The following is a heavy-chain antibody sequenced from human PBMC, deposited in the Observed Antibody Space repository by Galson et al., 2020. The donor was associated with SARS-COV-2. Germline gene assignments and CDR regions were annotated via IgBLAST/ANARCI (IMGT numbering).Heavy chain of an antibody. CDR2: ISGGSSTI. Sequence: GGSLKISCVASGFRISRDGMNWVRQAPGKGLEWISYISGGSSTIYYADSLRGRFTISRDNAKNSLFLHVDSLRAEDTAVYYCARDPLNCGGDCFSGTDWGQGTLVTVSS. J-gene: IGHJ4*02. V-gene: IGHV3-48*01. CDR1: GFRISRDG. D-gene: IGHD2-21*02. CDR3: ARDPLNCGGDCFSGTD.